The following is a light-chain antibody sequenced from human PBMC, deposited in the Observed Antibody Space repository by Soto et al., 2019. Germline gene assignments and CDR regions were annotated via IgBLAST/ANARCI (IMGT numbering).Light chain of an antibody. J-gene: IGLJ1*01. CDR1: SGYSNYK. Sequence: QSVLTQPPSASASLGASVTLTCTLSSGYSNYKVDWYQQRPGKGPRFVMRVGTGGIVGSKGGGIPDRFSVLGSGLNRYLTIKNIQEEDESDYHCGADHGSGSNFVYVFGTGTKLTVL. V-gene: IGLV9-49*01. CDR3: GADHGSGSNFVYV. CDR2: VGTGGIVG.